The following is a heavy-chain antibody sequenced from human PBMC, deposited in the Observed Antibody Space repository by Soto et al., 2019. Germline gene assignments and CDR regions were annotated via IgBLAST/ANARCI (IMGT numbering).Heavy chain of an antibody. Sequence: QVQLVQSGAEVKEPGASVKVSCKASGYTFTTLDINWVRQATGQGLEWMGWMRPTNGQTSYAQKFQGRVTMTRDTSIGTVYMELNSLTSEDTAIYYCARGVNAGVDYWGQGTLITVSS. CDR1: GYTFTTLD. V-gene: IGHV1-8*02. D-gene: IGHD7-27*01. CDR3: ARGVNAGVDY. J-gene: IGHJ4*02. CDR2: MRPTNGQT.